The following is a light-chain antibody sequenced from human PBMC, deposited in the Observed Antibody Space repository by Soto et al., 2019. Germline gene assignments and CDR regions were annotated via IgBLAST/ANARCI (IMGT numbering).Light chain of an antibody. V-gene: IGKV1-5*03. CDR3: QHYNSYSEA. J-gene: IGKJ1*01. CDR1: QTVSSW. Sequence: DIQMTQSPSTLSGSLGERVTITCMASQTVSSWLAWYQQKPGKAPKLLIYSASTLTSGFPSRFSGSGSGTEFTLTISSLQPDDFATYYCQHYNSYSEAFGQGTKVDIK. CDR2: SAS.